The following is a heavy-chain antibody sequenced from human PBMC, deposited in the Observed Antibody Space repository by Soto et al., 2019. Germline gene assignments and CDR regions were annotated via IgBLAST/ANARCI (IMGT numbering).Heavy chain of an antibody. J-gene: IGHJ6*02. D-gene: IGHD4-17*01. CDR2: ISGSGDIT. V-gene: IGHV3-23*01. CDR1: GFTFSSYA. Sequence: EVQLLESGGGLVQPGGSLRLSCAASGFTFSSYAMSWVRQTPGKGLEWVSAISGSGDITSYADSVRGRFAISRDNSKNTLYLQMNSLRAEDTAIYYCAKRTLITVYSGFGMDVWGLGTTVTVSS. CDR3: AKRTLITVYSGFGMDV.